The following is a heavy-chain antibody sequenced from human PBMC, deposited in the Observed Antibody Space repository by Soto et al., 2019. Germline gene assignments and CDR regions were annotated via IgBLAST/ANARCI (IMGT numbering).Heavy chain of an antibody. J-gene: IGHJ4*02. CDR3: ARSRGSTRSFDY. Sequence: SETLSLTCTVSGGSISTYWWSWIRQPPRKGLEWIGYIYYSGSTNYNPSLKSRVTISVDTSKNQFSLKLTSVTAADMAVYYCARSRGSTRSFDYWGQGTLVTVSS. CDR2: IYYSGST. V-gene: IGHV4-59*01. CDR1: GGSISTYW. D-gene: IGHD2-15*01.